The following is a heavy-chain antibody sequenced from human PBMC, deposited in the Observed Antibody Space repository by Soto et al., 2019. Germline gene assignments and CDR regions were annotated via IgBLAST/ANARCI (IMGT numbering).Heavy chain of an antibody. V-gene: IGHV4-59*12. CDR3: ARDLLDTAMALPLYFDY. Sequence: SETLSLTCSVSGASISSNFWSWVRQPPGKGLEWIGYIYFGGTTQSNPSLKGRATISLDTSKNQFTLNLASVSAADTAVYYCARDLLDTAMALPLYFDYWGQGTLVT. D-gene: IGHD5-18*01. J-gene: IGHJ4*02. CDR2: IYFGGTT. CDR1: GASISSNF.